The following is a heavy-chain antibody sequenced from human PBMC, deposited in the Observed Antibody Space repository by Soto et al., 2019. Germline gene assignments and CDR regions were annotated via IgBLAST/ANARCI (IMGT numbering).Heavy chain of an antibody. V-gene: IGHV4-34*01. Sequence: QVQLQQWGAGLLKPSETLSLTCAVSGGSFSGYYWSWIRQPPGKGLEWLGEINDGGSSNYKPSLKSRVTISVDTSKNQFALRMSSVAAADTAIYYCSRVRSSASLIDYNLFDPWGQGTLVTGSS. CDR3: SRVRSSASLIDYNLFDP. D-gene: IGHD2-2*01. CDR2: INDGGSS. CDR1: GGSFSGYY. J-gene: IGHJ5*02.